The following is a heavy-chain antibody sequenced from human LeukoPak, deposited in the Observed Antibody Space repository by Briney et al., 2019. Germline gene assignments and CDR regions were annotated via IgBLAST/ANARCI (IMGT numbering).Heavy chain of an antibody. V-gene: IGHV3-30*03. J-gene: IGHJ5*02. Sequence: GRSLRLSCAASGFTFNSYAMHWVRQAPGKGLEWVAVISYDGNDKYYIDSVKGRYTISRDDSKNTLYLQMNSLRTEDTAVYYCARDRSNCFDPWGQGTLVIVSS. CDR1: GFTFNSYA. D-gene: IGHD6-19*01. CDR3: ARDRSNCFDP. CDR2: ISYDGNDK.